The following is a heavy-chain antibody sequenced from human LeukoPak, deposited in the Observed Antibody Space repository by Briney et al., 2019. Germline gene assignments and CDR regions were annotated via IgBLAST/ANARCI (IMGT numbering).Heavy chain of an antibody. CDR1: GGSFSGYY. V-gene: IGHV4-34*01. CDR2: INHSGST. CDR3: ARCSGSSYYFDY. D-gene: IGHD1-26*01. J-gene: IGHJ4*02. Sequence: PSETLSLTCAVYGGSFSGYYWSWIRQAPGKGLEWIGEINHSGSTNYNPSLKSRVTISVDTSKNQFSLKLSSVTAADTAVYYCARCSGSSYYFDYWGQGTLVTVSS.